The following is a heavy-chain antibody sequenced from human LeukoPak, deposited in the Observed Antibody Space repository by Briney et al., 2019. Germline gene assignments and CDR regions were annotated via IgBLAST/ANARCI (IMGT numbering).Heavy chain of an antibody. Sequence: GASVKVSCKASGYTFTGYYMHWVRQAPGQGLEWMGRINPNSGGTNYAQKFQGRVTMTRDTSISTAYMELSRLRSDDTAVYYCARVTGGSFHFDYWGQGTLVTVSS. V-gene: IGHV1-2*06. CDR1: GYTFTGYY. J-gene: IGHJ4*02. CDR2: INPNSGGT. D-gene: IGHD1-26*01. CDR3: ARVTGGSFHFDY.